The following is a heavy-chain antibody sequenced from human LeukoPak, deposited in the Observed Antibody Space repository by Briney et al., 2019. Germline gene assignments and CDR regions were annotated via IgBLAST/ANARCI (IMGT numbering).Heavy chain of an antibody. J-gene: IGHJ5*02. Sequence: GGSLRLSCAASGFTFSDYYMSWIRQAPGKGLEWISYISSSGSTIYYADSVKGRFTISRDNAKNSLYLQMNSLRAEDTAVYYCARTYYDFWSGNWFDPWGQGTLVTVSS. CDR1: GFTFSDYY. V-gene: IGHV3-11*01. CDR3: ARTYYDFWSGNWFDP. CDR2: ISSSGSTI. D-gene: IGHD3-3*01.